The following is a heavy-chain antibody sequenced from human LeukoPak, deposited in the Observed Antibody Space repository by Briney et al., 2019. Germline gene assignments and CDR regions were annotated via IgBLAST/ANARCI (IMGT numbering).Heavy chain of an antibody. CDR3: ARSIAAAGGGYWFDP. CDR1: GGSISSHY. Sequence: SETLSLTCTVSGGSISSHYWSWIRQPPGKGLEWIGYIYYSGSTTYNPSLKSRVTIAVDTSKTQFSLKLSSVTAADTAVYYCARSIAAAGGGYWFDPWGQGTLVTVSS. CDR2: IYYSGST. D-gene: IGHD6-13*01. J-gene: IGHJ5*02. V-gene: IGHV4-59*11.